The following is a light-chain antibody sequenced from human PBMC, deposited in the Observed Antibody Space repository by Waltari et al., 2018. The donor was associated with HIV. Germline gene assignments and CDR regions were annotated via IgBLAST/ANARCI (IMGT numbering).Light chain of an antibody. CDR2: RNN. J-gene: IGLJ1*01. Sequence: QSVLTQPPSASGTPGQRVTISCSGSRSNIGSNYVSWYQLPGTAPKLLIYRNNERPSGVPDRFSGSKSGTSASLAISGLRSEDEADYYCAAWDDTLSGPDFGTGTKVTVL. CDR3: AAWDDTLSGPD. CDR1: RSNIGSNY. V-gene: IGLV1-47*01.